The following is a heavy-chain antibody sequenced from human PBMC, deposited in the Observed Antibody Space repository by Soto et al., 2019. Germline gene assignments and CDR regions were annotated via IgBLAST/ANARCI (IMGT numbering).Heavy chain of an antibody. J-gene: IGHJ6*02. CDR1: GESVSSGYNY. Sequence: SETLSLTQRATGESVSSGYNYWNWIRQPPGKGLEWIGSIHSSGRTNYNPSLKSRVSMSPDTSKNPFSLSLSSVGAADTAIYYCARVVRCTRSGCYLLAMGVGGQGTTVT. V-gene: IGHV4-61*01. D-gene: IGHD2-15*01. CDR2: IHSSGRT. CDR3: ARVVRCTRSGCYLLAMGV.